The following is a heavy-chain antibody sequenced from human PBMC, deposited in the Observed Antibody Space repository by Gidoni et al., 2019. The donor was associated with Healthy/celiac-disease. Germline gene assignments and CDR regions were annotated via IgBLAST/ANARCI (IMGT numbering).Heavy chain of an antibody. CDR1: GFTFSSYA. CDR2: ISGSGGST. Sequence: EVQLLESGGGLVQPGGSLRLSCAASGFTFSSYAMSWVRQAPGKGLEWVSAISGSGGSTYYADSVKGRFTISRDNSKNTLYLQMNSLRAEDTAVYYCAGGRYSYGSVFRYYYYGMDVWGQGTTVTVSS. J-gene: IGHJ6*02. V-gene: IGHV3-23*01. CDR3: AGGRYSYGSVFRYYYYGMDV. D-gene: IGHD5-18*01.